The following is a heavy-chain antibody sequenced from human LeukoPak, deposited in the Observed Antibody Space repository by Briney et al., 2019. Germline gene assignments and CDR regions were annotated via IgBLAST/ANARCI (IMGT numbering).Heavy chain of an antibody. CDR3: AKGSLVGATTPFDY. J-gene: IGHJ4*02. D-gene: IGHD1-26*01. Sequence: PGRSLRLSCAASGFTFSSYGMHWVRQAPGKGLEWVAVIWYDGSNKYYADSVKGRFTISRDNSKNTLYLQMNSLRAEDKAVYYCAKGSLVGATTPFDYWGQGTLVTVSS. V-gene: IGHV3-33*06. CDR1: GFTFSSYG. CDR2: IWYDGSNK.